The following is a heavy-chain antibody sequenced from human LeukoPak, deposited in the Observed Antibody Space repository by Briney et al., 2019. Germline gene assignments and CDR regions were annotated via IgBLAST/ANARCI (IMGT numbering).Heavy chain of an antibody. V-gene: IGHV1-69*06. CDR2: IIPIFGTA. Sequence: SVKVSCKASGGTFSSYAISWVRQAPGQGLEWMGGIIPIFGTANYAQKFQGRVTITADKPTSTAYMELSSLRSEDTAVYYCARGRYSSGWYGGYWGQGTLVTVSS. CDR1: GGTFSSYA. CDR3: ARGRYSSGWYGGY. D-gene: IGHD6-19*01. J-gene: IGHJ4*02.